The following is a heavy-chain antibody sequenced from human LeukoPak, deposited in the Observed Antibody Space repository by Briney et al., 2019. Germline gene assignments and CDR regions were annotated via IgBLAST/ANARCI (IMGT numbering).Heavy chain of an antibody. CDR3: ARDPLTMIVVDDAFDI. V-gene: IGHV1-69*01. CDR2: IIPIFGTA. CDR1: GGTFSSYA. J-gene: IGHJ3*02. D-gene: IGHD3-22*01. Sequence: SVKVSCKASGGTFSSYAISWVRQAPGQGLEWMGGIIPIFGTANYAQKFQGRVTITADESTSTAYMELSSLRSEDTAVYYCARDPLTMIVVDDAFDIWGQGTMVTVSS.